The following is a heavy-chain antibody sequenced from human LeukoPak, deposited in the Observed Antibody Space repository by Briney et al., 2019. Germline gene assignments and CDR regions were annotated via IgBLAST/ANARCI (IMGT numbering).Heavy chain of an antibody. CDR3: ARGRSYAFDI. CDR2: IYYSGST. V-gene: IGHV4-31*03. Sequence: SETLSLTCTVSGGSISSGGYYWSWIRQHPGKGLEWIGYIYYSGSTYYNPSLKSRVTISVDTSKNQFSLKLSSVAAADTAVYYCARGRSYAFDIWGQGTMVTVSS. CDR1: GGSISSGGYY. J-gene: IGHJ3*02.